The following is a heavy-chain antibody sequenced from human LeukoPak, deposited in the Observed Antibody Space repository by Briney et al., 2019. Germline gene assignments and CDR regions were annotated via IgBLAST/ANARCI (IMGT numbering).Heavy chain of an antibody. V-gene: IGHV3-7*01. CDR2: IKQDGSEK. D-gene: IGHD2-2*02. CDR1: GFTFSSYW. CDR3: TRVGYCSSTTCYTGDGFDY. Sequence: ESLRLSCAASGFTFSSYWMSWVRQAPGKGLEWVANIKQDGSEKYYVDSVKGRFTISRDNAKNSLYLQMNSLGAEDTAVYYCTRVGYCSSTTCYTGDGFDYWGQGTLVTVSS. J-gene: IGHJ4*02.